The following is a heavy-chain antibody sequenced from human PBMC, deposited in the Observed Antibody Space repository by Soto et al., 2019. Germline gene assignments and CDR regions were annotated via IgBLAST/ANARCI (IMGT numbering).Heavy chain of an antibody. D-gene: IGHD5-12*01. CDR1: GITFSSYS. Sequence: GGSLRLACAASGITFSSYSMNWVRQAPGKGLEWVSSISSTSSYIFYADSVKGRFTISRDNAKNSLYLQMNSLRVEDTAVYYCASVATILTDLAYWGQGALVTVSS. V-gene: IGHV3-21*01. CDR2: ISSTSSYI. CDR3: ASVATILTDLAY. J-gene: IGHJ4*02.